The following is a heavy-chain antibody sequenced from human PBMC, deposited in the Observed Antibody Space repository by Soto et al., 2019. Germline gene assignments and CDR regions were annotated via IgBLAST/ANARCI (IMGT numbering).Heavy chain of an antibody. CDR1: GFTFSSYW. J-gene: IGHJ6*02. D-gene: IGHD6-13*01. V-gene: IGHV3-74*01. Sequence: EVQLVESGGGLVQPGGSLRVSCAASGFTFSSYWMHWVRQAPGKGLVWVSRINSDGSSTNYADSVKGRFTISRDNAKNTLYLQMNSLGAEDTAVYYCATDSSSWQYYSMDVWGQGTTVTVSS. CDR3: ATDSSSWQYYSMDV. CDR2: INSDGSST.